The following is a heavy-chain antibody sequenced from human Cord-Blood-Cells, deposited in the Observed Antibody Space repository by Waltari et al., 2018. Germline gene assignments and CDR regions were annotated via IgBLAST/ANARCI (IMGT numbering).Heavy chain of an antibody. CDR1: GFTFSSYS. V-gene: IGHV3-21*01. J-gene: IGHJ4*02. CDR2: ISSSSSYI. D-gene: IGHD4-17*01. CDR3: ARVAPYGDYDY. Sequence: EVQLVESGGGLVKPGGSLRLSCAASGFTFSSYSMNWVRQAPGKGREWVSSISSSSSYIYYADSVKGRFTISRDNAKNSLYLQMNSLGAEDTAVYYCARVAPYGDYDYWGQGTLVTVSS.